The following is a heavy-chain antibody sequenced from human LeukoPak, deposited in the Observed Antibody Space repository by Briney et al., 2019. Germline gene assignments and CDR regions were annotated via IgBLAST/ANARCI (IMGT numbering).Heavy chain of an antibody. Sequence: GGSLRLSCAASGFTFSSYEMNWVRQAPGKGLEWVSYISSSGSTIYYEDSVKGRFTISRDNAKNSLYLQMNSLRAEDTAVYYCARDRQWLGQNWFDPWGQGTLLTVSS. CDR2: ISSSGSTI. D-gene: IGHD6-19*01. V-gene: IGHV3-48*03. CDR3: ARDRQWLGQNWFDP. CDR1: GFTFSSYE. J-gene: IGHJ5*02.